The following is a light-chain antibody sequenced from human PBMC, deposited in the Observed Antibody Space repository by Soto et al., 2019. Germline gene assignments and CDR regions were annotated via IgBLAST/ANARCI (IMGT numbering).Light chain of an antibody. V-gene: IGKV3-15*01. CDR1: QSVGRN. Sequence: EIVMTQSPATLSVSPGDRVTLSCRASQSVGRNLAWYQQKPGQAPRLLIYAASTRATGIPARFSGSGSGTEFTLTISSLQSEDVAVYFCQHYYNWPRTFGQGTKVDI. CDR2: AAS. J-gene: IGKJ1*01. CDR3: QHYYNWPRT.